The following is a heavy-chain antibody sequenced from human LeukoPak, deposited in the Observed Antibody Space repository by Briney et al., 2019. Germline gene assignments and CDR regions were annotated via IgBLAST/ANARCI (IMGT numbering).Heavy chain of an antibody. Sequence: PGGSLRLSCVASRFTFSNYAMNWVRQAPGKGLEWVSAISGSGDSTYYADSVKGRFTISRDNSKNTLYLQMNSLRAEDTAVYYCAKATLRGSSNWYHHGMDVWGQGTTVTVSS. CDR1: RFTFSNYA. V-gene: IGHV3-23*01. CDR2: ISGSGDST. D-gene: IGHD6-13*01. CDR3: AKATLRGSSNWYHHGMDV. J-gene: IGHJ6*02.